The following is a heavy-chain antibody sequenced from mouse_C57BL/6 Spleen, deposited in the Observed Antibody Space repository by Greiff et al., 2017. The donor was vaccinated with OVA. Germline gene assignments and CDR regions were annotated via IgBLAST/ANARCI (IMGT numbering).Heavy chain of an antibody. CDR1: GFTFSDYG. D-gene: IGHD2-3*01. CDR3: ARLYDGYYDAMDY. Sequence: EVQLVASGGGLVQPGGSLTLSCAASGFTFSDYGMAWVRQAPRQGPEWVAFISNLAYSIYYADTVTGRFTISRENAKNTLYLEMSSLRSEDTAMYYCARLYDGYYDAMDYWGQGTSVTVSS. V-gene: IGHV5-15*01. CDR2: ISNLAYSI. J-gene: IGHJ4*01.